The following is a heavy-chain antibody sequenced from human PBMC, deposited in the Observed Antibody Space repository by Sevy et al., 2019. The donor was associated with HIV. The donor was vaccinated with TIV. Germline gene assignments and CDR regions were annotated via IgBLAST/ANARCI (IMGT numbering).Heavy chain of an antibody. CDR2: ISSSSSYI. D-gene: IGHD1-26*01. CDR1: GFTFSSYS. Sequence: GGSLRLSCAASGFTFSSYSMNWVRQAPGKGLEWVSSISSSSSYIYYADSVKGRFTISRDNAKNSLYLQMNSLRAEDTAVYYCARDGRPRGVDYFFDYWGQGTLVTVSS. CDR3: ARDGRPRGVDYFFDY. V-gene: IGHV3-21*01. J-gene: IGHJ4*02.